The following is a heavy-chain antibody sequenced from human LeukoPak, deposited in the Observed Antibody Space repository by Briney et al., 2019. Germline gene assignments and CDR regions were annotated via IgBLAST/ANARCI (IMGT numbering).Heavy chain of an antibody. V-gene: IGHV3-72*01. CDR2: SRNKANSYTT. J-gene: IGHJ4*02. D-gene: IGHD2-2*01. CDR3: TRVGDCSNNRCYGAVDY. CDR1: GFTFSDHY. Sequence: GGSLRLSCAASGFTFSDHYMDWVRQAPGNGLEWVGRSRNKANSYTTEYAASVKGRFTISRDVSKNSLYLQMNSLKTEDTAMYYCTRVGDCSNNRCYGAVDYWGQGTLVTVSS.